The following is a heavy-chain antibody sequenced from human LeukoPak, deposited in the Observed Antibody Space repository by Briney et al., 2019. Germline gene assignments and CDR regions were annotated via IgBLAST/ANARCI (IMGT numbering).Heavy chain of an antibody. V-gene: IGHV4-59*06. CDR1: GGSISSYY. CDR3: ARDLYCTNGVCEVWFDP. Sequence: SETLSLTCTVSGGSISSYYWSWIRQPAGKGLEWIGYIYYSGSTYYNPSLKSRVTISVDTSKNQFSLKLSSVTAADTAVYYCARDLYCTNGVCEVWFDPWGQGTLVTVSS. CDR2: IYYSGST. J-gene: IGHJ5*02. D-gene: IGHD2-8*01.